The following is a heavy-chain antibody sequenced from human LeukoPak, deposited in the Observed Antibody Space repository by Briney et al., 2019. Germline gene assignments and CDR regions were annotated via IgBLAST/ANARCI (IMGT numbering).Heavy chain of an antibody. CDR3: AGSGYPEGLDF. CDR2: IWYDGSNK. D-gene: IGHD3-22*01. CDR1: GFIFSSYN. V-gene: IGHV3-33*01. Sequence: GGSLRLSCAASGFIFSSYNMHWVRQAPGKGLEWVAIIWYDGSNKYYADSVKGRFTISRDNSKKTLYLQMNSLRAEDTAVYYCAGSGYPEGLDFWGQGTLVTVSA. J-gene: IGHJ4*02.